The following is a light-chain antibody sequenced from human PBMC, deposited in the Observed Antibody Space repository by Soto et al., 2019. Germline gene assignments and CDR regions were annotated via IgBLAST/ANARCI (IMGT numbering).Light chain of an antibody. Sequence: EIVLTQSPGTLSLSPGERATLSCRAIQSVNGNYLTWYQQKPGQAPRLLIYGASTRATGTPDRFSGSGSGTGSTLTISGLQPEDFAVYYCQQYCSSFRYTFGQGTKLEIK. J-gene: IGKJ2*01. CDR2: GAS. V-gene: IGKV3-20*01. CDR1: QSVNGNY. CDR3: QQYCSSFRYT.